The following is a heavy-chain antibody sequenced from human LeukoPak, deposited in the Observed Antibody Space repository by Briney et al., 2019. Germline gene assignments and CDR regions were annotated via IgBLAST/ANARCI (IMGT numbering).Heavy chain of an antibody. Sequence: GASVKVSCRFSGDTLTEVFIHWVRQAPGKGLEWMGGFDPEVGETLYAQRFQGRVSMTEDTSTDTAYMELSSLRSDDTAMYYCATARKMYYYDSSVYFFDYWGQGTLVTVSS. J-gene: IGHJ4*02. CDR1: GDTLTEVF. D-gene: IGHD3-22*01. CDR2: FDPEVGET. CDR3: ATARKMYYYDSSVYFFDY. V-gene: IGHV1-24*01.